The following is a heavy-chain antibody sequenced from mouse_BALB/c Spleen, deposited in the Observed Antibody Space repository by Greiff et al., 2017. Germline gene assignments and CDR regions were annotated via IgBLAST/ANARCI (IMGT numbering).Heavy chain of an antibody. CDR1: GFNIKDTY. J-gene: IGHJ2*01. D-gene: IGHD1-1*01. CDR3: ARRHYGSSLDY. V-gene: IGHV14-3*02. CDR2: IDPANGNT. Sequence: VHVKQSGAELVKPGASVKLSCTASGFNIKDTYMHWVKQRPEQGLEWIGRIDPANGNTKYDPKFQGKATITADTSSNTAYLQLSSLTSEDTAVYYCARRHYGSSLDYWGQGTTLTVSS.